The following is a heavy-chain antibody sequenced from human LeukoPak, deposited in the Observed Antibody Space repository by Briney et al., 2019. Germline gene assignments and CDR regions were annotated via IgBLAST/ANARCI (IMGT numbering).Heavy chain of an antibody. V-gene: IGHV6-1*01. CDR2: TYYRSKWYN. CDR3: ARTYGSGSYYNLWVNWFDP. Sequence: SQTLSLTCAISGDSVSSNSAAWNWIRQSPSRGLEWLGRTYYRSKWYNDYAVSVKSRITINPDTSKNQFSLQLNSVTPEDTAVCYCARTYGSGSYYNLWVNWFDPWGQGTLVTVSS. J-gene: IGHJ5*02. CDR1: GDSVSSNSAA. D-gene: IGHD3-10*01.